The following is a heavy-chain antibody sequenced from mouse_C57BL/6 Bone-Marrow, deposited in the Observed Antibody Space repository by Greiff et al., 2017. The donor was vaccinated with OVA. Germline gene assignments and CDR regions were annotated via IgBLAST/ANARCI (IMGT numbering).Heavy chain of an antibody. J-gene: IGHJ1*03. CDR1: GYTFTSYW. CDR3: AREGLYYGSRGDFDV. Sequence: VQLQQPGAELVKPGASVKMSCKASGYTFTSYWITWVKQRPGQGLEWIGDIYPGSGSTNYNEKFKSKATLTVDTSSSTAYMQLSSLTSEDSAVYYCAREGLYYGSRGDFDVWGTGTTVTVSS. D-gene: IGHD1-1*01. V-gene: IGHV1-55*01. CDR2: IYPGSGST.